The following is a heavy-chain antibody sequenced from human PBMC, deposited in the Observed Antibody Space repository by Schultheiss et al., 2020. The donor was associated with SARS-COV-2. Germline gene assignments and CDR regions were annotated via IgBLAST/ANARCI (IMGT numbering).Heavy chain of an antibody. CDR3: ARSRRGWYAFDY. CDR1: GDSVSSAGYY. D-gene: IGHD6-19*01. CDR2: LYYSGST. V-gene: IGHV4-61*08. J-gene: IGHJ4*02. Sequence: SETLSLTCTVSGDSVSSAGYYWSWIRQPPGKGLEWIGYLYYSGSTNYNPSLKSRVTISVDTPKYQFSLKLNSVTAADTAVYYCARSRRGWYAFDYWGQGTLVTVAS.